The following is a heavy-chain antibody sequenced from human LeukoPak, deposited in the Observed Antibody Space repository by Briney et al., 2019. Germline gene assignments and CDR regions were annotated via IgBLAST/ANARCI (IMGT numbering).Heavy chain of an antibody. CDR2: IGSSGSTV. Sequence: GGSLRLSCAASGFSFSSYEINWVRQAPGKGLEWVSYIGSSGSTVYYADSVKGRFTISRDNAKKSLYLQMNSLRDEETAVYYCARDTLLYADSPDAFDMWGQGTMVTVSS. D-gene: IGHD4-17*01. V-gene: IGHV3-48*03. CDR1: GFSFSSYE. J-gene: IGHJ3*02. CDR3: ARDTLLYADSPDAFDM.